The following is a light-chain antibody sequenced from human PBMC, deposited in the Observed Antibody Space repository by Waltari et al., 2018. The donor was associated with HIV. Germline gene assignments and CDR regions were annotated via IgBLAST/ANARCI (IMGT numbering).Light chain of an antibody. V-gene: IGKV4-1*01. CDR1: QSLLYSSNNYNY. Sequence: DIVMTQSPDSLAVSLGERATINCKSSQSLLYSSNNYNYLAWYQQKPGQPPKLLIYGASTRESGVPERFSGSGSGAQFNLTIRSLRAEDVATYYCQQYYSDLWTFGQGTKVEIK. CDR3: QQYYSDLWT. CDR2: GAS. J-gene: IGKJ1*01.